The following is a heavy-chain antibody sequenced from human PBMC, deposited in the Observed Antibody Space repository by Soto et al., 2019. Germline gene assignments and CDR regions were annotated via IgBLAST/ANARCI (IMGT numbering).Heavy chain of an antibody. CDR3: ARGWLSHPWMH. CDR2: ISSSSTYI. V-gene: IGHV3-21*01. CDR1: GFTFSSYN. D-gene: IGHD5-12*01. Sequence: EVQLVESGGGLVKPGGSLRLSCAASGFTFSSYNMNWVRQAPGKGLEWVSSISSSSTYIYYADSVKGRFTISRDNAKNSLYLQMNSLRAENTAVYYCARGWLSHPWMHWGQGALVTVAS. J-gene: IGHJ4*02.